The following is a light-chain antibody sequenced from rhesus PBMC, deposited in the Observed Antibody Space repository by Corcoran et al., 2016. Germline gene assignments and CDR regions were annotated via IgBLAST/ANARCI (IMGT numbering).Light chain of an antibody. CDR3: CSYTTFATYI. J-gene: IGLJ1*01. CDR1: STDVGAYNY. CDR2: GVT. V-gene: IGLV2S7*01. Sequence: QSAPTQPPSVSGSPGQTVTISCTGTSTDVGAYNYVSWYQQRPGKAPKLLIYGVTKRPSGVSDRFSASKSGNTASLTISGLQPEDEADYSCCSYTTFATYIFGPGTRLTVL.